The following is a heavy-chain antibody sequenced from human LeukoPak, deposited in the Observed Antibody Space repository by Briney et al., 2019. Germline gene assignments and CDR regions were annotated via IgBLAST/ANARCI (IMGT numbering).Heavy chain of an antibody. CDR2: IKQDGSEK. J-gene: IGHJ4*02. Sequence: GGSLRLSCAASGFTFSSYWMSWVRQAPGKGLEWVANIKQDGSEKYYVDSVKGRFTISRDNAKNPLYLQMNSLRAEDTAVYYCAREGRDLAFDYWGQGTRVTVSS. CDR1: GFTFSSYW. V-gene: IGHV3-7*03. CDR3: AREGRDLAFDY. D-gene: IGHD3-10*01.